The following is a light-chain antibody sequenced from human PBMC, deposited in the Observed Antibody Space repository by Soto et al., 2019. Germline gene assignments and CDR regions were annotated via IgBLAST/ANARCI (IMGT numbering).Light chain of an antibody. CDR3: QQRSNWPHT. J-gene: IGKJ5*01. CDR1: QSVSSD. V-gene: IGKV3-11*01. Sequence: EIVMTQSPATLSVSPGERAVLSCRASQSVSSDLAWYQQKPGQAPRLLIYRASTRATGIPGRFSGSGSGTDFTLTISSLEPEDFAVYYCQQRSNWPHTFGQGTRLEIK. CDR2: RAS.